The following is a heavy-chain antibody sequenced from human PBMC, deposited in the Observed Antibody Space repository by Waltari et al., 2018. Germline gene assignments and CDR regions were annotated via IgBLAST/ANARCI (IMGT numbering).Heavy chain of an antibody. J-gene: IGHJ6*02. CDR3: ASHRPGGYGMDV. CDR2: ITGDGGRT. D-gene: IGHD2-15*01. CDR1: GFTFSSYW. V-gene: IGHV3-74*01. Sequence: EVQLVESGGGLVQPGGSLRLSCAASGFTFSSYWMHWVRQVPGKGLVWCAAITGDGGRTRYADSVKGRFTISRDNAKNTLYLQMNSLRADDTAVYYCASHRPGGYGMDVWGHGTTVTVSS.